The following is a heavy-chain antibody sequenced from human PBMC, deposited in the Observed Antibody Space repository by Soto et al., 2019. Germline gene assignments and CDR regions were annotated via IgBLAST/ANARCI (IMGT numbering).Heavy chain of an antibody. V-gene: IGHV1-18*04. D-gene: IGHD4-17*01. CDR2: ITDYNGST. Sequence: QVQLMQSGAEVKKSGASVKVSCKASGYTFINYGIIWVRQAPGQGLEWMGWITDYNGSTKYARKFQDRVTMTTDTSTSTAYMELRSLRSDDTAIYFCARDDFGDLWRSLDFWGQGTMVTFSS. CDR1: GYTFINYG. CDR3: ARDDFGDLWRSLDF. J-gene: IGHJ3*01.